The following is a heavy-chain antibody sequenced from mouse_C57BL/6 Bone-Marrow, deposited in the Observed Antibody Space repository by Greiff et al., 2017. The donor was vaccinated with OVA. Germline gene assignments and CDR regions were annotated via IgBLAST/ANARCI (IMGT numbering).Heavy chain of an antibody. D-gene: IGHD2-2*01. CDR1: GYTFTSYW. Sequence: VKLQQSGAELVKPGASVKLSCKASGYTFTSYWMQWVKQRPGQGLEWIGEIDPSDSYTNYNQKFKGKATLTVDTSSSTAYMQLSSLTSEDSAVFYCARVITCLRQRGCAMDYDYRGTSVTVSS. CDR3: ARVITCLRQRGCAMDY. J-gene: IGHJ4*01. CDR2: IDPSDSYT. V-gene: IGHV1-50*01.